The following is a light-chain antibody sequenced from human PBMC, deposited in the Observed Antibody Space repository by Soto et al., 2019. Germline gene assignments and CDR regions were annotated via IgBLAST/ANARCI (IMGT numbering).Light chain of an antibody. CDR1: SSNIGAGYD. CDR2: GNK. V-gene: IGLV1-40*01. Sequence: QTALTQSPSVSGAPGQRVTISCTGSSSNIGAGYDVHWYQQLPGTAPKLLIYGNKNRPSGVPDRFSASKSGTSASLAIAGLQAEDEADYYCQSYDSSLSRVFGTGTKVT. J-gene: IGLJ1*01. CDR3: QSYDSSLSRV.